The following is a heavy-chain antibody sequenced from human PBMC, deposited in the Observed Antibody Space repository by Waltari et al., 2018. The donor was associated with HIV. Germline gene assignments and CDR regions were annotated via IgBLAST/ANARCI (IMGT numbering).Heavy chain of an antibody. CDR2: IYTGRHP. Sequence: QLQLQASGPGLVKPSETLSLTCTAPGDSISSSYWTWIRQPAGKGLEYIGRIYTGRHPNYNPSLESRVTMSIDTSKNEFSLKLSSVTAADTAVYYCAREVLPNATIWRSYFDYWGQGSLVTVSS. J-gene: IGHJ4*02. V-gene: IGHV4-4*07. D-gene: IGHD5-12*01. CDR3: AREVLPNATIWRSYFDY. CDR1: GDSISSSY.